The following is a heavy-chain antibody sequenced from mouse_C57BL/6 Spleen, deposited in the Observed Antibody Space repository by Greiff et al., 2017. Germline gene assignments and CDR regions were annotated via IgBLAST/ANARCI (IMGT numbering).Heavy chain of an antibody. Sequence: VQLQQSGPELVKPGASVKIPCKASGYTFTDYNMDWVKQSHGQSLEWIGDINPNNGGTIYNQKFKGKATLTVDTSSSTAYMELRSLTSEDTAVYYCARFNRIYASYFDFWGKGTTLTVSS. V-gene: IGHV1-18*01. J-gene: IGHJ2*01. CDR1: GYTFTDYN. CDR3: ARFNRIYASYFDF. D-gene: IGHD1-1*01. CDR2: INPNNGGT.